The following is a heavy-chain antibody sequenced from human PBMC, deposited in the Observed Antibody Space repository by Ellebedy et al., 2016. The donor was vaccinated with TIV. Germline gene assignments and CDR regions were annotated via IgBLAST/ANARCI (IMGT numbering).Heavy chain of an antibody. Sequence: MPSETLSLTCTVSGGSISTYYWSWIRQPPGKGLEWIGYIYYSGSTKYNPSLKSRITMSVDTSKQQFSLNQSSVTAADTAVYYCENIYDSSGYYDDDAFDIWGQGTMVTVSS. J-gene: IGHJ3*02. CDR2: IYYSGST. CDR1: GGSISTYY. CDR3: ENIYDSSGYYDDDAFDI. D-gene: IGHD3-22*01. V-gene: IGHV4-59*01.